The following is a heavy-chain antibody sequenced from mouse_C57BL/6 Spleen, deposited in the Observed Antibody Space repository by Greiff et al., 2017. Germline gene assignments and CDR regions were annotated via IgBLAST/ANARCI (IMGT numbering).Heavy chain of an antibody. CDR2: INPGSGGT. Sequence: QVQLQQSGAELVRPGTSVKVSCKASGYAFTNYLIEWVKQRPGQGLEWIGVINPGSGGTNYNEKFKGKATLTADKSSSTAYMQLSSLTSEVSAVYFCARYYYYGPFAYWGQGTLVTVSA. CDR1: GYAFTNYL. CDR3: ARYYYYGPFAY. D-gene: IGHD1-1*01. J-gene: IGHJ3*01. V-gene: IGHV1-54*01.